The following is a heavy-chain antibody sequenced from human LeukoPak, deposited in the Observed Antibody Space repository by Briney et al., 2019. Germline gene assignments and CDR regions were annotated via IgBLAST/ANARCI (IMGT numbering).Heavy chain of an antibody. V-gene: IGHV3-23*01. CDR2: ISGSGGST. Sequence: GGSLRLSCAASGFTFSSYAMSWVRQAPGKGLEWVSAISGSGGSTYYADSVKGRFTISRDNSKNTLYLQMNSLRAEDTAVYYCAKSVSGSSYSPPNYYYYGMDVWGQGTTVTVSS. J-gene: IGHJ6*02. CDR1: GFTFSSYA. CDR3: AKSVSGSSYSPPNYYYYGMDV. D-gene: IGHD1-26*01.